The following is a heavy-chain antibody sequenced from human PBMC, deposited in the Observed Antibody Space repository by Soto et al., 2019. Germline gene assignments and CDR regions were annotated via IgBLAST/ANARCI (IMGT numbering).Heavy chain of an antibody. D-gene: IGHD2-15*01. J-gene: IGHJ6*02. CDR1: GTSISSYY. CDR3: ARLGDCSGGSCFSRYYYHGMDV. CDR2: IHYSGTT. V-gene: IGHV4-59*01. Sequence: SETLSLTCTVSGTSISSYYWSWIRQPPGKGLEWIANIHYSGTTNYNPSLASRVTLSVDTSKNQFSLKMTSVTAADRAMYYCARLGDCSGGSCFSRYYYHGMDVWGQGTTVTVSS.